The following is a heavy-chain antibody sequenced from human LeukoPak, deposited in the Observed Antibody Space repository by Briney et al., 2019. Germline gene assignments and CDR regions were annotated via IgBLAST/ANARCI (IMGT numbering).Heavy chain of an antibody. D-gene: IGHD5-18*01. Sequence: SETLSLTCAVSGGSISSSNWWSWVRQPPGKGLEWIGEIYHSGSTNYNPSLKSRVTISVDTSKNQFSLKLSSVTAADTAVYYCARNGRDTAMVYWFDPWGQGTLVTVSS. V-gene: IGHV4-4*02. CDR3: ARNGRDTAMVYWFDP. CDR2: IYHSGST. CDR1: GGSISSSNW. J-gene: IGHJ5*02.